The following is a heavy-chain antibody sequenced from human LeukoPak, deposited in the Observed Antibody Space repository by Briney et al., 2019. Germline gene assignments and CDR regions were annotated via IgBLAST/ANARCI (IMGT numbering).Heavy chain of an antibody. V-gene: IGHV1-18*04. D-gene: IGHD1-26*01. J-gene: IGHJ4*02. CDR3: VRVGVGATPPFDY. CDR2: ISAYNGNT. Sequence: ASVKVSCKASGYTFTSYYMHWVRQAPGQGLEWMGWISAYNGNTNYAQKLQGRVTMTTDTSTSTAYMELRSLRSDDTAVYYCVRVGVGATPPFDYWGQGTLVTVSS. CDR1: GYTFTSYY.